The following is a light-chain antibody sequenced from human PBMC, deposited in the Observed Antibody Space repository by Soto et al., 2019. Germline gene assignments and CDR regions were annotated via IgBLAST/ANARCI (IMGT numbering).Light chain of an antibody. V-gene: IGKV3-15*01. J-gene: IGKJ5*01. CDR1: QSVSSN. CDR2: GAS. Sequence: EIVMTQSPATLSVSPGERATLSCRASQSVSSNLAWYQQKPGQAPRLLIYGASTRATGIPARFSGSGSGTEFTLTISSLQSEDFPVYYCQQYHNWPPITFGQGTRLEIK. CDR3: QQYHNWPPIT.